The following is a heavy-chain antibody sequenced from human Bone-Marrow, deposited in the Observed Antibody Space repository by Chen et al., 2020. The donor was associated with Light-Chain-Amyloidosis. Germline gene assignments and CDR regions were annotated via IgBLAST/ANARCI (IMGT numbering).Heavy chain of an antibody. V-gene: IGHV1-2*02. CDR3: ARWDRILRLRGVPGWFDP. D-gene: IGHD3-10*01. CDR1: GYTFSDYY. CDR2: INPNGGVT. Sequence: QVQVVQSGAEMKKPGASVKVSCKASGYTFSDYYIQWVRQAPGQGLEWMGWINPNGGVTNYAQKFQGRVTMTRDTSIKTGYMELRSLTSDDTAVYYCARWDRILRLRGVPGWFDPWGQGTLVTVSS. J-gene: IGHJ5*02.